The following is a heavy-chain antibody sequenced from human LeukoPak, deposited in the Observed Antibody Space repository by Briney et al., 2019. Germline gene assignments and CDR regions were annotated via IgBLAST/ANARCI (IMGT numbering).Heavy chain of an antibody. Sequence: GGSLRLSCAASGFTFSSYSMNWVRQAPGKGLEWVSYISSSNSTIYYADSVKGRFTISRDNAKNSLYLQMSSLRAEDTAVYYCARDDGYSYGIDYWGQGTLVTVSS. J-gene: IGHJ4*02. V-gene: IGHV3-48*01. CDR2: ISSSNSTI. D-gene: IGHD5-18*01. CDR3: ARDDGYSYGIDY. CDR1: GFTFSSYS.